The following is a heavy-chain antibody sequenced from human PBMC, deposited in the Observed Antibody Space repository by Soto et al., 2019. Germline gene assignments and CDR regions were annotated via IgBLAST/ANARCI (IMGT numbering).Heavy chain of an antibody. CDR3: ARDREGYLDF. J-gene: IGHJ4*02. CDR2: ISPNSGVT. V-gene: IGHV1-2*02. CDR1: GNTFSGYY. Sequence: ASVKVSCKASGNTFSGYYVHWVRQVPGQGLEWMGWISPNSGVTSYAQKFQGRVTMTRDTSISTVYMELNRLRSDDTAVYYCARDREGYLDFWVQGALVTVSS.